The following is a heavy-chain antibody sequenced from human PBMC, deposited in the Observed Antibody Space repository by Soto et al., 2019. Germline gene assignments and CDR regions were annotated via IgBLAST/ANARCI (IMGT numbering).Heavy chain of an antibody. J-gene: IGHJ4*02. CDR1: GFTFDDYG. V-gene: IGHV3-20*04. CDR2: VNWNGGST. D-gene: IGHD1-26*01. CDR3: VRGASLNFDY. Sequence: EVQLVESGGGVLRPGGSPRLSCAASGFTFDDYGMSWARQAPGKGLEWVSGVNWNGGSTGYADSVKGRFTISRDNAKNSLYLQMNSLRAEDTAFYYCVRGASLNFDYWGQGTLFTVSS.